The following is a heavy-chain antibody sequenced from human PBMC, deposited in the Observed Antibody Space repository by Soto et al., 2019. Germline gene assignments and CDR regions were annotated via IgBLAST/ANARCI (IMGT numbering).Heavy chain of an antibody. Sequence: SETLSLTCAVYGGSFSGYYWSWIRQPPGKGQEWIGEINHSGSTNYNQTLKSKVTISVDMSKNQFSLKLSSVTAADTAVYYCAHIAARRYYYYYGMDVWGQGTTVTVSS. CDR3: AHIAARRYYYYYGMDV. J-gene: IGHJ6*02. D-gene: IGHD6-25*01. CDR1: GGSFSGYY. CDR2: INHSGST. V-gene: IGHV4-34*01.